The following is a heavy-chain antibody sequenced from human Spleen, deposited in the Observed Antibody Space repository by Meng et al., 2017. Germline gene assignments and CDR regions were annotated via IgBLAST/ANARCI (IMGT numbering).Heavy chain of an antibody. Sequence: QLQLQESGPGLVKPSETLSLTGTVSGGSISSSSYYWGWIRQPPGKGLEWIGSIYYSGSTYYNPSLKSRVTISVDTSKNQFSLKLSSVTAADTAVYYCARRVLASYNWFDPWGQGTLVTVSS. CDR3: ARRVLASYNWFDP. D-gene: IGHD3-3*02. CDR1: GGSISSSSYY. J-gene: IGHJ5*02. CDR2: IYYSGST. V-gene: IGHV4-39*01.